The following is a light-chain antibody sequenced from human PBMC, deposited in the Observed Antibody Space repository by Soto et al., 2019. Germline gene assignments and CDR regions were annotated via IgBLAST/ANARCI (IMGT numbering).Light chain of an antibody. CDR3: QQSYMIPRT. CDR2: SAS. V-gene: IGKV1-39*01. CDR1: QRLXSY. J-gene: IGKJ1*01. Sequence: IQLTQSPSSLSASVGDSVTITCRASQRLXSYFNWYQEERGKAPKVLXNSASNLQSGGPSRLSGSGSGTDFTLTISSLQPDDCETYYCQQSYMIPRTFGQGTKVDIK.